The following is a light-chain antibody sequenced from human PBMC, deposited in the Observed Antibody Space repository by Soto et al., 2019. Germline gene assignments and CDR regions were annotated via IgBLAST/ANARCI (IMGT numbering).Light chain of an antibody. CDR1: SSNIGNNY. V-gene: IGLV1-47*01. CDR3: AAWDDRLRGPYV. CDR2: RNN. J-gene: IGLJ1*01. Sequence: QSVLTQPPSASGTPGQRVTISCSGSSSNIGNNYVYWYQQLPGTSHKLLIYRNNQRNSVVPDRFSRSKSGTSASLAISGLPSEDEADYYCAAWDDRLRGPYVFGTGTKLTVL.